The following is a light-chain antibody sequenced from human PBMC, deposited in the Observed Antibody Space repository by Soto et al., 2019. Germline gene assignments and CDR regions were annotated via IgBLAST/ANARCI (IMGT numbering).Light chain of an antibody. V-gene: IGLV8-61*01. J-gene: IGLJ3*02. CDR2: NTN. CDR1: SGSVSANYY. CDR3: VLYLGSGIGV. Sequence: QTVVTQEASLSVSPGTTVTLTCGLSSGSVSANYYPSWYQQTPGQAPRKLIYNTNTRSSGVPDRLSGSILGNKAAITITGPQADDESDCYCVLYLGSGIGVFGGGTKVTVL.